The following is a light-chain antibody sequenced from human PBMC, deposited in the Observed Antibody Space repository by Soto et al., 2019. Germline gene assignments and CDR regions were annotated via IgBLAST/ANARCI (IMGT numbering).Light chain of an antibody. Sequence: EIVMTQSPGTLSLSPGERATISCRASQVIGSRYLAWYHQKSGQAPRLLVYDASNRAAGIPARFSGSGSGTDFTLTISSLEPEDFAVYYCQQSSNWPPITFGQGTRLEIK. J-gene: IGKJ5*01. CDR3: QQSSNWPPIT. V-gene: IGKV3-11*01. CDR2: DAS. CDR1: QVIGSRY.